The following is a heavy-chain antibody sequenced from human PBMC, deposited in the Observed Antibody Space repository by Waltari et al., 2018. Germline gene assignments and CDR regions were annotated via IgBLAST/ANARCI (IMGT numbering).Heavy chain of an antibody. CDR2: IHFNGNNT. V-gene: IGHV3-30*01. D-gene: IGHD4-4*01. CDR3: ARGEETVTNRHFDY. J-gene: IGHJ4*02. CDR1: AFTFINYA. Sequence: QVQLVESGVGVVQPGRSLRLSCAASAFTFINYAMPWVRQAPGKGLEWVTFIHFNGNNTYYADSVKGRFTISRDNSKNTLFLQMNSLRTEDTAVYYCARGEETVTNRHFDYWGQGILVTVSS.